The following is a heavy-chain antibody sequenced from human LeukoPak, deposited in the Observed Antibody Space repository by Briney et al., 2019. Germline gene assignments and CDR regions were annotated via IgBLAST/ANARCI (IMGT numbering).Heavy chain of an antibody. Sequence: SETLSLTCTVSGDSISTSSYYWAWIRQPPGKGLEWIGSIYYSGSAYYKPSLKSRVTISVDTSKNQFSLKLSSVTAADTAVYYCARHEHVWGSYPHWGQGTLVTVSS. CDR2: IYYSGSA. V-gene: IGHV4-39*01. CDR3: ARHEHVWGSYPH. CDR1: GDSISTSSYY. D-gene: IGHD3-16*02. J-gene: IGHJ4*02.